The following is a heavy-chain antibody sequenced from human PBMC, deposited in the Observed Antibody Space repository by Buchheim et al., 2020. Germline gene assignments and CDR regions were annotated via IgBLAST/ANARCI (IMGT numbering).Heavy chain of an antibody. J-gene: IGHJ4*01. Sequence: EVQMLESGGGLIQPGGSLRLSCEASRFTFASYAMRRVRQAPVKGLEWVASIKVDRNEQYYVDSVKGRFTISGDNAKNSLYLQMNSLRADGTAVYYCARAENGLRLLSYWGQGTL. CDR3: ARAENGLRLLSY. CDR2: IKVDRNEQ. V-gene: IGHV3-7*01. D-gene: IGHD3-3*01. CDR1: RFTFASYA.